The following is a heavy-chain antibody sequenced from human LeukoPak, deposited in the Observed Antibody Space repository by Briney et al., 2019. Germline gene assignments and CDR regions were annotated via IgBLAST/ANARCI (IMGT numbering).Heavy chain of an antibody. CDR3: ARGHSGDGYHFDY. D-gene: IGHD2-21*01. CDR1: GYTFTDYY. V-gene: IGHV1-2*02. Sequence: ASVKVSCKASGYTFTDYYVNWVRQAPGRELEWVGWINPTSGGTSYAQKFQGRVTLTRDTSINTAYMDLSSLRYDDTAIYYCARGHSGDGYHFDYWGQGTLVTVSS. J-gene: IGHJ4*02. CDR2: INPTSGGT.